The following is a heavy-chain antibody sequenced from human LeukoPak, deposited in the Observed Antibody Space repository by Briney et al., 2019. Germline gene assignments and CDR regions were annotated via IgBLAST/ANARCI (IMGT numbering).Heavy chain of an antibody. CDR2: IYYSGTT. CDR3: ARVARSSSWYNWFDP. Sequence: PSETLSLTCTVSGGSISTYYWSWIRQPPGKGLEWIGYIYYSGTTNYNPSLMSQVTMSIDTSTTQFSLRLSSVTAADTAVYYCARVARSSSWYNWFDPWGQGTLVTVSS. D-gene: IGHD6-13*01. J-gene: IGHJ5*02. V-gene: IGHV4-59*01. CDR1: GGSISTYY.